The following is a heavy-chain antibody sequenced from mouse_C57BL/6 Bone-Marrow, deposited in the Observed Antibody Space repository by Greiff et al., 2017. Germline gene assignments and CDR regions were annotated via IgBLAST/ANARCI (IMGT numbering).Heavy chain of an antibody. CDR3: AREGGSYAMNY. CDR1: GYTFTSYG. CDR2: IYPRSGNT. J-gene: IGHJ4*01. Sequence: VQLQQSGPELARPGASVKLSCKASGYTFTSYGISWVKQRTGQGLEWIGGIYPRSGNTYYNEKFKGKATLTADKSSSTAYMQLSSLTSEDSAVYLCAREGGSYAMNYWGQGAKVTVSS. V-gene: IGHV1-81*01.